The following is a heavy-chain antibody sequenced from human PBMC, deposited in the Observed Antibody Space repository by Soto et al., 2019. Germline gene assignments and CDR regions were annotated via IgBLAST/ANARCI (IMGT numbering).Heavy chain of an antibody. J-gene: IGHJ6*03. CDR2: ISAYNGNT. V-gene: IGHV1-18*01. CDR1: GYTFTSYG. CDR3: ARAYYDFWSGYHAPKEYYMDV. D-gene: IGHD3-3*01. Sequence: QVQLVQSGAEVKKPGASVKVSCKASGYTFTSYGISWVRQAPGQGLEWMGWISAYNGNTNYAQKLQGRVTMTTDSATSTAYMELRSLRSDDTAVYYCARAYYDFWSGYHAPKEYYMDVWGKGTTVTVSS.